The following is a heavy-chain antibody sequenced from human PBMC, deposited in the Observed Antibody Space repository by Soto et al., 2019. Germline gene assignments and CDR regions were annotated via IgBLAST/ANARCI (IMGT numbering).Heavy chain of an antibody. J-gene: IGHJ6*02. Sequence: EMQLVQSGAEVKKSGESLKISCVGSGFSFSRYTVGWVRQVPGKGLEWMGVIHPGDSDTRYSPSFQGQVTISADKSISTAYLQWSSLKASDTAMYYCTLSYGDSYYYYYGMDVSGQGTTVTVSS. V-gene: IGHV5-51*01. D-gene: IGHD4-17*01. CDR2: IHPGDSDT. CDR3: TLSYGDSYYYYYGMDV. CDR1: GFSFSRYT.